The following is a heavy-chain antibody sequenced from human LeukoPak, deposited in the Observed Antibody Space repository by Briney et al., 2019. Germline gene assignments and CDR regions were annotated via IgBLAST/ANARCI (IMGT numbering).Heavy chain of an antibody. CDR1: GGSISSGGYS. V-gene: IGHV4-30-2*01. D-gene: IGHD6-13*01. CDR3: ARTSTGYSSSWYVVNWFDP. J-gene: IGHJ5*02. Sequence: SETLSLTCAVSGGSISSGGYSWSWIRQPPGKGLEWIGYIYHSGSTYYNPSLKSRVTISVDRSKNQFSLKLSSVTAADTAVYYCARTSTGYSSSWYVVNWFDPWGQGTLVTVSS. CDR2: IYHSGST.